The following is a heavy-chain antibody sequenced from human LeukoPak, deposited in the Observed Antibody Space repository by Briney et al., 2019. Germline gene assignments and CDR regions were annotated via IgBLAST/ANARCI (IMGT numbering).Heavy chain of an antibody. Sequence: GGSLRLSCAASGFIFSSYSMNWVRQAPGKGLEWVSSISSSSSTMYYADSVKGRFTISRDNAKNSLYLQMNSLRAEDTAVYYCARDGWFGELSPYYFDCWGQGTLVTVSS. V-gene: IGHV3-48*01. CDR2: ISSSSSTM. J-gene: IGHJ4*02. D-gene: IGHD3-10*01. CDR1: GFIFSSYS. CDR3: ARDGWFGELSPYYFDC.